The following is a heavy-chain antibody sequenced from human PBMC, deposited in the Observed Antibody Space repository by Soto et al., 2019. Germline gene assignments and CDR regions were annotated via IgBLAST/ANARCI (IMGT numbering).Heavy chain of an antibody. Sequence: QVQLVQSGAEVKKPGASVKVSCKASGYTFTSYGISWVRQAPGQGLEWMGWISAYNGNTNYAQKLQGRVTLTTDTSTSTAYMELRSLRSDDTAVYYCAMSGGKATIFGPRLHSSWGQGTLVTVSS. V-gene: IGHV1-18*01. J-gene: IGHJ5*02. CDR2: ISAYNGNT. CDR1: GYTFTSYG. D-gene: IGHD3-3*01. CDR3: AMSGGKATIFGPRLHSS.